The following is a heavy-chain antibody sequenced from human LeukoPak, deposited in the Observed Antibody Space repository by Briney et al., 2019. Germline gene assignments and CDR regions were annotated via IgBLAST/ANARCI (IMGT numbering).Heavy chain of an antibody. CDR1: GFLFSSYA. J-gene: IGHJ6*03. CDR2: IRGGGGST. V-gene: IGHV3-23*01. Sequence: GGSQRLLCAPSGFLFSSYAMRCVRRAPGEGGECVSAIRGGGGSTYYADSVTGRFTIPTDNSKNTLYLQMNSLRAEDTAVYYCAKAWGLLGYYYYMDVWGKGTTVTVSS. D-gene: IGHD1-26*01. CDR3: AKAWGLLGYYYYMDV.